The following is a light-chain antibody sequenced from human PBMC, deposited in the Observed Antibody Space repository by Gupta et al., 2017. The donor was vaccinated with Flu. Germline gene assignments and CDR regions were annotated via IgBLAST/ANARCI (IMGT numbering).Light chain of an antibody. V-gene: IGKV3-11*01. CDR2: DAS. J-gene: IGKJ1*01. CDR1: QSVSTY. CDR3: HQRSNWPRT. Sequence: GARATLSCRASQSVSTYLAWYQQKPGQAPRLLIYDASHRATGVPARFSGSGSGTDFTLTINNLEPKDFAVYYCHQRSNWPRTFGQGTKVEIK.